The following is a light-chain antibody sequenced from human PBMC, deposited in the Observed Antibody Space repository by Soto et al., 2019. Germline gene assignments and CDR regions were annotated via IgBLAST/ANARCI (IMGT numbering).Light chain of an antibody. CDR1: QSVSSY. Sequence: EIVMTQSPVTLSVSPGEGATLSCRASQSVSSYLAWYQHKRGQAPRLLIYGASTRATGIPVRFSGSGSGTEFTLPISSLQSEDFAVYFCQKYSNWPLITFGQGTRLEIK. J-gene: IGKJ5*01. CDR2: GAS. CDR3: QKYSNWPLIT. V-gene: IGKV3-15*01.